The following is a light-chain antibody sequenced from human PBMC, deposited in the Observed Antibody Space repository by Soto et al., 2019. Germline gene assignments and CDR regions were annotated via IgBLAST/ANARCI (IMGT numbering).Light chain of an antibody. CDR3: LQYNSYSRGT. CDR1: QDIDNW. Sequence: DIQMTQSPSTLSASVGVRVTITCRASQDIDNWLAWYQQKPGKVPRLLIYPASTLESRVTSRFSGSGTGTEFTLTISSLQPDDFATYYCLQYNSYSRGTFGQGTQVDIK. V-gene: IGKV1-5*03. CDR2: PAS. J-gene: IGKJ1*01.